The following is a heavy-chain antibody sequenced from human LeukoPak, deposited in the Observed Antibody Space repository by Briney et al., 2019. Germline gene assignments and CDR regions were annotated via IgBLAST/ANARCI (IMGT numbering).Heavy chain of an antibody. CDR3: ASGITMIVGRGAFDI. V-gene: IGHV3-53*01. CDR1: GFTVSSNY. CDR2: IYSGGST. J-gene: IGHJ3*02. D-gene: IGHD3-22*01. Sequence: GGSLRLSCAASGFTVSSNYMSWVRQAPGKGLEWVSVIYSGGSTYYADSVKGRFTISRDNSKNTLYLQMNSLRAEDTAVYYRASGITMIVGRGAFDIWGQGTMVTASS.